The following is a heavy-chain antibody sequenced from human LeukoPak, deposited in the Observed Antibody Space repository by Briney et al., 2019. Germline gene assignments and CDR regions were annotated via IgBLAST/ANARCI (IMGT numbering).Heavy chain of an antibody. D-gene: IGHD3-3*01. J-gene: IGHJ2*01. V-gene: IGHV1-24*01. Sequence: ASVKVSCKASGGTFSSYAISWVRQAPGQGLEWMGGFDPEDGETIYAQKFQGRVTMTEDTSTDTAYMELSSLRSEDTAVYYCATAERRLRFLEWLFYDWYFDLWGRGTLVTVSS. CDR3: ATAERRLRFLEWLFYDWYFDL. CDR2: FDPEDGET. CDR1: GGTFSSYA.